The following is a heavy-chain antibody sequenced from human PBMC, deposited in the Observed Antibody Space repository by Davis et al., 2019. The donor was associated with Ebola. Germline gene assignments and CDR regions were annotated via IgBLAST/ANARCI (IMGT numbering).Heavy chain of an antibody. CDR2: IKQDGSEK. D-gene: IGHD1-7*01. Sequence: GESLKISCAASGFTFSDYWMSWVRQAPGKGLEWVANIKQDGSEKYYVDSVKGRFTISRDNAKNSLYLQMNSLRVEDTAVYHYAREAPRFGRTGTGSWEGTWGQGTLVTVSS. J-gene: IGHJ5*02. CDR1: GFTFSDYW. V-gene: IGHV3-7*01. CDR3: AREAPRFGRTGTGSWEGT.